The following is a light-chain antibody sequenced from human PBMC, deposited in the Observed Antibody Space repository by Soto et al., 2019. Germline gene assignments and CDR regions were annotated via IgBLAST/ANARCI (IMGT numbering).Light chain of an antibody. CDR2: AAS. CDR1: QSISSY. J-gene: IGKJ1*01. CDR3: QQSYSTWT. V-gene: IGKV1-39*01. Sequence: DIPMTQSPSSLSASVGDRVTITCRASQSISSYLNWYQQKPGQAPKLLIYAASSLQSGVPSRFSGNGSGTDFTLTISSLQPEDFATYYCQQSYSTWTFGQGTKVEIK.